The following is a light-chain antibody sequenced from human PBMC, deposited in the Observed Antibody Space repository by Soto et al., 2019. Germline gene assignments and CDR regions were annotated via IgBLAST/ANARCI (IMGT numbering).Light chain of an antibody. CDR3: HQYGSSPYT. Sequence: EIVLTQSPGTLPLSPGERATLSCRASQSVYRDYLAWYQQRPGQAPRLLIYSASSRAIGIPAKFSGSGSGTDFTLTISRLEPDDFAVYYCHQYGSSPYTFGQGNRLEIK. J-gene: IGKJ2*01. CDR1: QSVYRDY. V-gene: IGKV3-20*01. CDR2: SAS.